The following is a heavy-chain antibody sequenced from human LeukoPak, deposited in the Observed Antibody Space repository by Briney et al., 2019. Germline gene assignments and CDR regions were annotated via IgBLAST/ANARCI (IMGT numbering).Heavy chain of an antibody. J-gene: IGHJ4*02. D-gene: IGHD6-13*01. CDR2: IYHSGNT. CDR1: GYSISGGHC. V-gene: IGHV4-38-2*02. Sequence: PSETLSLTCTVSGYSISGGHCWGWIRQPPGKGLEWIGSIYHSGNTYYNPSLKSRVTISIDTSKNQFSLKLSSVTAADTAVYYCARDGSSLDYFDYWGQGTLVTVSS. CDR3: ARDGSSLDYFDY.